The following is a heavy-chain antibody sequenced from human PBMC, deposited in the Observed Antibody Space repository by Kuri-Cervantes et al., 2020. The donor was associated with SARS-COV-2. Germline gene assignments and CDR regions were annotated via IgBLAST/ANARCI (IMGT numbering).Heavy chain of an antibody. CDR1: GGSISSYY. CDR2: IYYSGST. CDR3: ARHAIGQRGYSYGKDAFDI. J-gene: IGHJ3*02. V-gene: IGHV4-59*05. Sequence: SETLSLTCTVSGGSISSYYWSWIRQPPGKGLEWIGSIYYSGSTYYNPSLKSRVTISVDTSKNQFSLKLSSVTAADTAVYYCARHAIGQRGYSYGKDAFDIWGQGTTVTVSS. D-gene: IGHD5-18*01.